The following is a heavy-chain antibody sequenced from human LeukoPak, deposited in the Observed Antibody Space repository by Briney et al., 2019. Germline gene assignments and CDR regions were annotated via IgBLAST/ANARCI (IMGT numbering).Heavy chain of an antibody. CDR2: ISGSGGST. CDR3: AKTTTVVTPFDRSDY. D-gene: IGHD4-23*01. Sequence: GGSLRLSCAAPGFTFSSYAMSWVRQAPGKGLEWVSAISGSGGSTYYADSVKGRFTISRDNSKNTLYLQMNSLGAEDTAVYYCAKTTTVVTPFDRSDYWGQGTLVTVSS. CDR1: GFTFSSYA. J-gene: IGHJ4*02. V-gene: IGHV3-23*01.